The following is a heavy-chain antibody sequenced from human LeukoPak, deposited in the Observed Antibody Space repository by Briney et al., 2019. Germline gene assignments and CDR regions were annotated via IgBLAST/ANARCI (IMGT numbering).Heavy chain of an antibody. CDR2: ISTSGGST. V-gene: IGHV1-46*01. D-gene: IGHD2-15*01. CDR1: GYTFTSYY. Sequence: AASVKVSCKASGYTFTSYYMHWVRQAPGQGLEWMGIISTSGGSTSYAQKFQGRVTMTRDMSTSTVYMEVSSLRSEDTAVYYCARETVVAATLGGSYYYYYMDVWGKGTTVTISS. CDR3: ARETVVAATLGGSYYYYYMDV. J-gene: IGHJ6*03.